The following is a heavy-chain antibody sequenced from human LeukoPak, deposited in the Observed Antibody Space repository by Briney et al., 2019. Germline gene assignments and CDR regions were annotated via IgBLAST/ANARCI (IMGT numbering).Heavy chain of an antibody. V-gene: IGHV4-59*08. CDR3: ARLSGYGSGSYYRSTRFDP. D-gene: IGHD3-10*01. CDR2: IYYSGST. Sequence: SEALSLTCTVSGGSISSYYWSWIRQPPGKGLEWIGYIYYSGSTNYNPSLKSRVTISVDTSKNQFSLKLSSVTAADTAVYYCARLSGYGSGSYYRSTRFDPWGQGTLVTVSS. J-gene: IGHJ5*02. CDR1: GGSISSYY.